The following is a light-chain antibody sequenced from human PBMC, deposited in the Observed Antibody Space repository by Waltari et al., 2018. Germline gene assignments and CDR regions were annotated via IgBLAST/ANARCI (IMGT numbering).Light chain of an antibody. J-gene: IGLJ2*01. V-gene: IGLV1-40*01. CDR1: GSNIGAGYD. Sequence: QSVLTQPPSVSGAPGQRVTISCSGSGSNIGAGYDVHWYRQLPGKAPNLLIYGVNTRPPGVSDRFSGSQFDTSASLAIAGLQADDEADYYCQSYDTTLSVVFGGGTKLTVL. CDR3: QSYDTTLSVV. CDR2: GVN.